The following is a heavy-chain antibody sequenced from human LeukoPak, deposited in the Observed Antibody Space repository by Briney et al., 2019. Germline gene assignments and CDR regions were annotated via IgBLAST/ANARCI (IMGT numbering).Heavy chain of an antibody. D-gene: IGHD6-13*01. V-gene: IGHV1-69*13. CDR1: GGTFSSYA. CDR2: IIPIFGTA. CDR3: ARVASSSWHSDAFDI. J-gene: IGHJ3*02. Sequence: SVKVSCKASGGTFSSYAISWVRQAPGQGLEWMGGIIPIFGTANYAQKFQGRVTITADESTSTAYMELSSLRSEDTAVYYCARVASSSWHSDAFDIWGQGTMVTVSS.